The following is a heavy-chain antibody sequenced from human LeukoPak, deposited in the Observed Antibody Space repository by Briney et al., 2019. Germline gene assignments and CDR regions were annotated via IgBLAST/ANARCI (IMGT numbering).Heavy chain of an antibody. CDR1: AWSFSDYY. CDR3: ATLSGYVTPGFDY. Sequence: SESLSLTCPVDAWSFSDYYRSWIRQPPWKGLEWIAEINHSGSTNYNPSLKSRVTISVDTSKNQFSLKLSSVTAADTAVYYCATLSGYVTPGFDYWGQGTPVTVSS. J-gene: IGHJ4*02. V-gene: IGHV4-34*01. CDR2: INHSGST. D-gene: IGHD5-12*01.